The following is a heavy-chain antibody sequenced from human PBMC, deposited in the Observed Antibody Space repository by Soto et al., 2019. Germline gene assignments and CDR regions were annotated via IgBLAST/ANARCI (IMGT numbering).Heavy chain of an antibody. J-gene: IGHJ4*02. CDR1: GGTFSSYT. CDR2: IIPILGIA. CDR3: ARVPYYYDSSGYYFDY. V-gene: IGHV1-69*02. D-gene: IGHD3-22*01. Sequence: SVKVSCKASGGTFSSYTISWVRQAPGQGLEWMGRIIPILGIANYAQKFQGRVTITADKSTSTAYMELSSLRSEDTAVYYCARVPYYYDSSGYYFDYWGQGTLVTVSS.